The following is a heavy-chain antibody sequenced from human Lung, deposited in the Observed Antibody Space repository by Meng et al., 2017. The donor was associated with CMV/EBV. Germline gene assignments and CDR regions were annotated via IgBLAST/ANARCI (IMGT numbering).Heavy chain of an antibody. CDR1: GYTFSVYY. CDR2: IKPSVGSP. Sequence: ASVXVSXKASGYTFSVYYIHWVRQAPGQGLEWMGTIKPSVGSPIQIQRFQGRLTMTRDTSTSTVYMELSSLRSEDTAVYYCARGGVTSVRGLDSWGQGTLVTVSS. J-gene: IGHJ5*01. CDR3: ARGGVTSVRGLDS. D-gene: IGHD3-10*01. V-gene: IGHV1-46*01.